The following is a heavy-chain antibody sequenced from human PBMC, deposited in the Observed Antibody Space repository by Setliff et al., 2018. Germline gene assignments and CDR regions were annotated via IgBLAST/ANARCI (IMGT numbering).Heavy chain of an antibody. V-gene: IGHV1-18*01. Sequence: GASVKVSCKTSGYTFTNFGINWVRQAPGQGFEWMGWNSAYAQKFQGRVTMTTDTPTSTAYMELRSLRSDDTAVYYCARGPPDFVVVPAAAKFDLWGQGTLVTVSS. D-gene: IGHD2-2*01. J-gene: IGHJ5*02. CDR1: GYTFTNFG. CDR2: NSA. CDR3: ARGPPDFVVVPAAAKFDL.